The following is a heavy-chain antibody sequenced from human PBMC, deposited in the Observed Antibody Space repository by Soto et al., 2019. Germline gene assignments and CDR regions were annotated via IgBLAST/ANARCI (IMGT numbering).Heavy chain of an antibody. CDR3: ARGPRRYFDL. V-gene: IGHV4-61*01. Sequence: QVQLQESGPGLVKPSETLSLTCTVSGGSVSSGNYYWSWIRQPPGKGLEWIGYIYYSGSTNYNPSLKSRVTISVDTSKNQLSLKLNSVTAADTAVYSCARGPRRYFDLWGRGTLVTVSS. CDR1: GGSVSSGNYY. CDR2: IYYSGST. J-gene: IGHJ2*01.